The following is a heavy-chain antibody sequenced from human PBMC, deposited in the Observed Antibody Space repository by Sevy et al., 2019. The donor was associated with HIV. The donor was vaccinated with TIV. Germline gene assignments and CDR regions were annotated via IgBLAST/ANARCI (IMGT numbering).Heavy chain of an antibody. V-gene: IGHV3-21*01. CDR3: AGDSIAVAGARKYDY. CDR1: GFTFSSYS. D-gene: IGHD6-19*01. J-gene: IGHJ4*02. CDR2: ISSSSSYI. Sequence: GGSLRLSCAASGFTFSSYSMNWVRQAPGKGLEWVSSISSSSSYIYYADSVKGRFTISRDNAKNSLYLQMNSLRAEDTAVYYCAGDSIAVAGARKYDYWGQGTLVTVSS.